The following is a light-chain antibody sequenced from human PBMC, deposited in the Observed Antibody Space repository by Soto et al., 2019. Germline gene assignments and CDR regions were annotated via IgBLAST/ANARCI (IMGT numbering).Light chain of an antibody. J-gene: IGKJ1*01. Sequence: EIVLTQSPGTLSLSPGERATLSCRASQSVASNNLAWYQQIPGQSPRILIYGASSRATGIPDRFSGSGSGTDFTLAIRRLEPEDCAVYYCQQYGSSPRTFGQGTRVEIK. CDR1: QSVASNN. CDR3: QQYGSSPRT. CDR2: GAS. V-gene: IGKV3-20*01.